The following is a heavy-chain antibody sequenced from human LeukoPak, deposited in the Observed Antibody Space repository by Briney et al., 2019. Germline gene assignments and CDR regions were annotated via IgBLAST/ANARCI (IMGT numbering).Heavy chain of an antibody. Sequence: SETLSLTCTVSGGSISSYYWSWIRQPPGKGLEWIGYIYYSGSTNYNPSLKSRVTISVDTSKNQFSLKLSSVTAADTAVYYCARGRGSNYYDSSGITFGFDYWAREPWSPSPQ. CDR3: ARGRGSNYYDSSGITFGFDY. CDR2: IYYSGST. J-gene: IGHJ4*02. V-gene: IGHV4-59*01. CDR1: GGSISSYY. D-gene: IGHD3-22*01.